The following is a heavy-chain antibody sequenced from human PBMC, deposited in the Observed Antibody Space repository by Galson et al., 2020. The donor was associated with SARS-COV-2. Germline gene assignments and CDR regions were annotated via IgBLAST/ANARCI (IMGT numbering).Heavy chain of an antibody. CDR1: GGSISSGDYY. CDR2: IYYSGST. V-gene: IGHV4-30-4*01. J-gene: IGHJ4*02. CDR3: AKLAEGRRSSEDY. D-gene: IGHD1-26*01. Sequence: ETSETLSLTCTVSGGSISSGDYYWSWIRQPPGKGLEWIGYIYYSGSTYYNPSLKSRVTISIDTSKNQFSLKLTSVTAADTAQYYCAKLAEGRRSSEDYWGQGTLVTVSS.